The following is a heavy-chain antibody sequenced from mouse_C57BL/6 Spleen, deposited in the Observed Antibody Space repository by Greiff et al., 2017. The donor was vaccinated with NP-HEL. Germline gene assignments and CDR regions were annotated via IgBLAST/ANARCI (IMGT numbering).Heavy chain of an antibody. Sequence: VQLQQSGPELVKPGASVKISCKASGYSFTSYYIHWVKQRPGQGLEWIGWIYTGSGNTKYNEKFKGKATLTADTSSSTAYKQLSSLTSEDSAVYYCARSLTGTRGNFDYWGQGTTLTVSS. D-gene: IGHD4-1*01. CDR3: ARSLTGTRGNFDY. J-gene: IGHJ2*01. CDR1: GYSFTSYY. V-gene: IGHV1-66*01. CDR2: IYTGSGNT.